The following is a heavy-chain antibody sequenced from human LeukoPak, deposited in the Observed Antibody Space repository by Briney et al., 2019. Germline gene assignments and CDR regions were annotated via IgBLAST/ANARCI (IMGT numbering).Heavy chain of an antibody. J-gene: IGHJ5*02. D-gene: IGHD4-17*01. Sequence: SETLSLTCTVSGGSISSSSYYWAWIRQSPGMGLEWLGTIYNSGMTYYNPSLKSRVTISVDTSKNQFSLRLTSVTAADTAVYYCARRPTVTLNWFDPWGQGTLVTVSS. V-gene: IGHV4-39*07. CDR2: IYNSGMT. CDR1: GGSISSSSYY. CDR3: ARRPTVTLNWFDP.